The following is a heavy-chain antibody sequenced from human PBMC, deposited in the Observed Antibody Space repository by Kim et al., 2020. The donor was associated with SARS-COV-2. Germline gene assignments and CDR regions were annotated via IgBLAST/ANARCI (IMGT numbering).Heavy chain of an antibody. CDR1: GFTFSNAW. D-gene: IGHD1-26*01. CDR3: TTVGGSSWDYYYGMDV. J-gene: IGHJ6*02. Sequence: GGSLRLSCAASGFTFSNAWMSWVRQAPGKGLEWVGRIKSKTYGGTTDYAAPVKGRFTISRDDSKNTLYLQMNSLKTEDTAVYYCTTVGGSSWDYYYGMDVWGQGTTVTVSS. V-gene: IGHV3-15*01. CDR2: IKSKTYGGTT.